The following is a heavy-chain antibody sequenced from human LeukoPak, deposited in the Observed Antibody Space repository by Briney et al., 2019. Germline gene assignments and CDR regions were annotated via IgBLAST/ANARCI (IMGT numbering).Heavy chain of an antibody. J-gene: IGHJ3*02. CDR1: GFTFSSYW. V-gene: IGHV3-7*01. CDR2: IKQDGSEK. CDR3: ARAPGRSRWYGEGDDAFDI. Sequence: GGSLRLSCAASGFTFSSYWMSWVRQAPGKGLEWVANIKQDGSEKYYVDSVRGRFTISRDNAKNSLYLQMNSLRAEETAVYYCARAPGRSRWYGEGDDAFDIWGQGTKVTVSS. D-gene: IGHD6-13*01.